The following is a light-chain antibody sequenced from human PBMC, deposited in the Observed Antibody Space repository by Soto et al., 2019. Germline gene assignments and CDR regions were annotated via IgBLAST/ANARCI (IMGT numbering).Light chain of an antibody. J-gene: IGKJ1*01. CDR1: QSVDTTF. CDR2: GAS. CDR3: QQYMSSVT. Sequence: EIVLTRSPGSLSLSPGQRATLSCRASQSVDTTFFAWYQKKPGQAPRLLIQGASKRATGIPDRFSGSGSGTDFTLIISRLEPEDFAVYYCQQYMSSVTFGQGTKVEIK. V-gene: IGKV3-20*01.